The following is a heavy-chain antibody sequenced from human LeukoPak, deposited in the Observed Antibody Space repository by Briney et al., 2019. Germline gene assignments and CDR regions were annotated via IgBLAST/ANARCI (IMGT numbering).Heavy chain of an antibody. D-gene: IGHD3-10*01. J-gene: IGHJ4*02. V-gene: IGHV3-74*01. Sequence: GGSLRLSCAASGFTFSKYWMLWVRQAPGKGLESVSRINTDGTVTTYADSVKGRFTVSRDNADNTMFLQMNSVRDEDTAVYYCVISLNTVIISPYYFDSWGQGTLVTVSS. CDR3: VISLNTVIISPYYFDS. CDR1: GFTFSKYW. CDR2: INTDGTVT.